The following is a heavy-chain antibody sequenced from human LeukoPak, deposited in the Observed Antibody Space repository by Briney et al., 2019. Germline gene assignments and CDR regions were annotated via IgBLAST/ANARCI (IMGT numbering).Heavy chain of an antibody. Sequence: GGSLRLSCAASGFTFSSYAMHWVRQAPGKGLEWVAVISYDGSNKYYADSVKGRFTISRDNSKNTLYLQMNSLRAEDTAVYYCASLGDGYCSSTSCPRWLDYWGQGTLVTVSS. CDR2: ISYDGSNK. D-gene: IGHD2-2*03. CDR1: GFTFSSYA. CDR3: ASLGDGYCSSTSCPRWLDY. J-gene: IGHJ4*02. V-gene: IGHV3-30-3*01.